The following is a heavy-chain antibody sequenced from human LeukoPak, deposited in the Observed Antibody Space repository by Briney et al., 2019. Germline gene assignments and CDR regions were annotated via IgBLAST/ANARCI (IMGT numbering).Heavy chain of an antibody. V-gene: IGHV4-34*01. CDR2: INHSGST. J-gene: IGHJ4*02. Sequence: SETLSLTCAVYGGSFRGYYWSWIRQPPGKGLDWIGEINHSGSTNYNPSLKSRVTISVDTSKNQFSLKRSSVTAADTAVYYCARGGVAAAGIDYWGQGTLVTVSS. CDR1: GGSFRGYY. D-gene: IGHD6-13*01. CDR3: ARGGVAAAGIDY.